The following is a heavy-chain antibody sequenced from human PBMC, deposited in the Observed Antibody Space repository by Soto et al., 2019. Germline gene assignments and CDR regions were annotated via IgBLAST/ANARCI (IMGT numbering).Heavy chain of an antibody. J-gene: IGHJ5*02. CDR1: GGSISSYY. Sequence: SETLSLTCTVSGGSISSYYWSWIRQPPGKGLEWIGYIYYSGSTNYNPSLKSRVTISVDTSKNQFSLKLSSVTAADTAVYYCATMGYYYDSSGYYKFVPWGQGTLVTVSS. V-gene: IGHV4-59*08. CDR3: ATMGYYYDSSGYYKFVP. CDR2: IYYSGST. D-gene: IGHD3-22*01.